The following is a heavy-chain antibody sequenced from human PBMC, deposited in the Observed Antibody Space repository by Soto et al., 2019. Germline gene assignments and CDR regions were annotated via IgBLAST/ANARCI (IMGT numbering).Heavy chain of an antibody. CDR1: GFTFGSYA. V-gene: IGHV3-30-3*01. CDR2: ISYDGSNK. CDR3: ARELYCGGDCFDAFDI. Sequence: SLRLSCAASGFTFGSYAMHWVRQAPGKGLEWVAVISYDGSNKYYADSVKGRFTISRDNSKNTLYLQMNSLRAEDTAVYYCARELYCGGDCFDAFDIWGQGTMVTVSS. J-gene: IGHJ3*02. D-gene: IGHD2-21*02.